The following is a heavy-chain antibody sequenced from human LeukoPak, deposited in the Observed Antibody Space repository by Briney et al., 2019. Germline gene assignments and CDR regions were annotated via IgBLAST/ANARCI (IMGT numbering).Heavy chain of an antibody. CDR1: GYTITSYY. D-gene: IGHD4-23*01. CDR3: GYGGNSVDY. J-gene: IGHJ4*02. CDR2: ISAYNGNT. V-gene: IGHV1-18*01. Sequence: GASVNLSCKASGYTITSYYISWVRQAPGQGLEWMGWISAYNGNTNYAQKLQGRVTMTTDTSTSTAYMELRSLRSDDTVVYYCGYGGNSVDYWGQGTLVTVSS.